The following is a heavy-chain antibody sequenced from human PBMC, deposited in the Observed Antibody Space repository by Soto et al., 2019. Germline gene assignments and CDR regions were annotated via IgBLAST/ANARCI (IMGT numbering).Heavy chain of an antibody. J-gene: IGHJ4*02. CDR3: ARAITMVRGVIIPY. CDR2: IYYSGST. Sequence: NPSETLSLTCTVSGGSISSSSYYWGWIRQPPGKGLEWIGSIYYSGSTYYNPSLKSRVTISVDTSKNQFSLKLSSVTAADTAVYYCARAITMVRGVIIPYWGQGTLVTVSS. V-gene: IGHV4-39*01. CDR1: GGSISSSSYY. D-gene: IGHD3-10*01.